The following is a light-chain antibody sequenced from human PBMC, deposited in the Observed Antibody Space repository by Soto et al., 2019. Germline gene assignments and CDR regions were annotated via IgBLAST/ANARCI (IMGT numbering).Light chain of an antibody. Sequence: AIQMTQSPSSLSASVGDTVTITCRASQGVRTDLSWYQQKPGKAPKLLMYSTSTLQSGVPSRFRGSGSGTDFSLTLSRLQPEDFAIYFCLQDYDSPRTFGQGTKVEI. CDR2: STS. CDR1: QGVRTD. CDR3: LQDYDSPRT. V-gene: IGKV1-6*01. J-gene: IGKJ1*01.